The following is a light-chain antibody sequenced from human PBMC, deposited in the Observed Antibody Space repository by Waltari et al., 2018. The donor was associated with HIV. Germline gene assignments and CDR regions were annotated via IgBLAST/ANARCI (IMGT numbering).Light chain of an antibody. J-gene: IGKJ1*01. Sequence: DIQMTQSPSSLSASVGDRVTITCRASQSISSYLNWYQQKPGKAPKLLIYAASSLQSGGPSRFSGSGSGTDFTLTISSLQPEEFATYDCQQSYSTLWTFGQGTKVEIK. CDR2: AAS. V-gene: IGKV1-39*01. CDR1: QSISSY. CDR3: QQSYSTLWT.